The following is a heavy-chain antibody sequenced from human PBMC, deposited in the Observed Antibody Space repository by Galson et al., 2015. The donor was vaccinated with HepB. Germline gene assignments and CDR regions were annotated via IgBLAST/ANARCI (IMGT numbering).Heavy chain of an antibody. Sequence: SLRLSCAASGFTFSSYAMSWVRQAPGKGLEWVSAISGSGGSTYYADSVKGRFTISRDNSKNTLYLQMNSLRAEDTAVYYCAKDAWAVADPYYYYGMDVWGQGTTVTVSS. CDR2: ISGSGGST. D-gene: IGHD6-19*01. CDR1: GFTFSSYA. V-gene: IGHV3-23*01. CDR3: AKDAWAVADPYYYYGMDV. J-gene: IGHJ6*02.